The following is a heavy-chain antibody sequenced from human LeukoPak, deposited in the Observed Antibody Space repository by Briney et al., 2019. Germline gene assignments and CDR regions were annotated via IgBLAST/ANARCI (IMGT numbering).Heavy chain of an antibody. V-gene: IGHV4-59*08. CDR1: GGSISSYY. CDR2: IYYSGST. D-gene: IGHD2/OR15-2a*01. CDR3: ARTFGVTPRLFDY. Sequence: PSETLSLTCTVSGGSISSYYWSWIRQPPGEGLEWIGYIYYSGSTNYNPSLKSRVTISVDTSKNQFSLKLSSVTAADTAVYYCARTFGVTPRLFDYWGQGTLVTVSS. J-gene: IGHJ4*02.